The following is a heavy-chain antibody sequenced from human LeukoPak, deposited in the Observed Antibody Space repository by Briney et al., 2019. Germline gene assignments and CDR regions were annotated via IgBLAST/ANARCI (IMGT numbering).Heavy chain of an antibody. V-gene: IGHV1-8*01. CDR1: GYTFTSYD. CDR2: MNPNSGNT. J-gene: IGHJ5*02. Sequence: GASVKVSCKASGYTFTSYDINWVRQATGQGLEWMGWMNPNSGNTGYAQKFQGRVTMTRNTSISTAYMELSSLRSEDTAVYYCARGYRRKEWFGEVVFWFDPWGQGTLVTVSS. D-gene: IGHD3-10*01. CDR3: ARGYRRKEWFGEVVFWFDP.